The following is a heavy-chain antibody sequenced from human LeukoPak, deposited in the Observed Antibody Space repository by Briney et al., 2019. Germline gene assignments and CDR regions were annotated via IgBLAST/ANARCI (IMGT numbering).Heavy chain of an antibody. Sequence: ASVKVSCKASGGTFSSYTISWVRQAPGQGLEWMGWINPNIGDTNYAQKFQGRVTMTRDTSISTAYMELTRLRSDDTAVYYCAALRPHYSLWYFDYWGQGTLVTVSS. D-gene: IGHD2-21*01. J-gene: IGHJ4*02. CDR1: GGTFSSYT. V-gene: IGHV1-2*02. CDR2: INPNIGDT. CDR3: AALRPHYSLWYFDY.